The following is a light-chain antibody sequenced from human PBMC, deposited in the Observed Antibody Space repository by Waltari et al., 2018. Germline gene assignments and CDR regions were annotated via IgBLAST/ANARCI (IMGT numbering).Light chain of an antibody. V-gene: IGLV1-47*01. CDR1: SSNIGNNY. Sequence: QSVLTQPPSASGTPGQRVTISCSGSSSNIGNNYVYWYQEFPETAPKLLIYKNKWRASGVPVRFSCSKSGTAMSLAISGFRTEDEADYYCAAWEDSLSRVMFGGGTKLTVL. J-gene: IGLJ3*02. CDR2: KNK. CDR3: AAWEDSLSRVM.